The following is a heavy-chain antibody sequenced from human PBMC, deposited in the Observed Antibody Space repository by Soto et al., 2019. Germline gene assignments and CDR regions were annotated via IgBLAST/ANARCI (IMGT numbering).Heavy chain of an antibody. CDR2: ISNDGSIT. V-gene: IGHV3-74*01. CDR3: AKDLTWNQADY. J-gene: IGHJ4*02. D-gene: IGHD1-1*01. Sequence: GGSLRLSCEASGFIFSNYWMHWVRQTPGTGLVWVSRISNDGSITNYADSVKGRFTISRDNAKNTLYLQMNSLRAEDTAVDYCAKDLTWNQADYWGQGALVTVSS. CDR1: GFIFSNYW.